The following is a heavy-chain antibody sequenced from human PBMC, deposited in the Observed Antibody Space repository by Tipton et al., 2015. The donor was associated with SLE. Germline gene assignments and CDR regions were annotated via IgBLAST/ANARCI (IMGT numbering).Heavy chain of an antibody. CDR1: GFTFRNSW. V-gene: IGHV3-74*01. CDR2: INTDDGTT. J-gene: IGHJ6*04. D-gene: IGHD4-17*01. Sequence: SLRLSCAASGFTFRNSWMHWVRQSPGKGLVWISRINTDDGTTNYVDSVKGRFTISRDNAKNTLFLQMNSLRAEDTAVYYCARDGRGDYPKGVMDVWGKGTTVTVSS. CDR3: ARDGRGDYPKGVMDV.